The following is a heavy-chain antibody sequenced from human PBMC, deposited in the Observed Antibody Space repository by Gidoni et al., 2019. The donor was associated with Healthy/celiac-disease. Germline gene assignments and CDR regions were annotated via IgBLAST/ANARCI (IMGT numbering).Heavy chain of an antibody. CDR1: GGSISSSSYY. J-gene: IGHJ5*02. CDR2: IYYSGST. V-gene: IGHV4-39*01. Sequence: QLQLQESGPGLVKPSETLSLTCTVSGGSISSSSYYWGGIREPPGKGLEWIGSIYYSGSTYYNPSLKSRVTISVDTSKNQFSLKLSSVTAADTAVYYCARHRTDDSSWRFDPWGQGTLVTVSS. D-gene: IGHD3-22*01. CDR3: ARHRTDDSSWRFDP.